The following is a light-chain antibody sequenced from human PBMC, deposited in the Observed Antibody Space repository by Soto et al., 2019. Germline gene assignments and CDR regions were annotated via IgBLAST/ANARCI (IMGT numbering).Light chain of an antibody. CDR2: GAS. Sequence: EIVLTQSPGTLYLSPGERATLSCRASQSVSSSFLAWYQQKPGQAPRLLIYGASNRATGIPDRFSGSGSGTDFTRTISRLEPEDFAVYYCQQYVTSPWAFGQGTKVAIE. CDR1: QSVSSSF. CDR3: QQYVTSPWA. J-gene: IGKJ1*01. V-gene: IGKV3-20*01.